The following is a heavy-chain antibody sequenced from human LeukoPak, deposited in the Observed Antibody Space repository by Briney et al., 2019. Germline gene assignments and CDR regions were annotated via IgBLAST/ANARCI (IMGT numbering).Heavy chain of an antibody. CDR1: GFTFSNAW. CDR2: IWYDGSNK. Sequence: GGSLRLSCAASGFTFSNAWMSWVRQAPGKGLEWVAVIWYDGSNKYYADSVKGRFTISRDNSKNTLYLQMNSLRAEDTAVYYCARDYRWQQLRNRFDPWGQGTLVTVSS. D-gene: IGHD6-13*01. J-gene: IGHJ5*02. V-gene: IGHV3-33*08. CDR3: ARDYRWQQLRNRFDP.